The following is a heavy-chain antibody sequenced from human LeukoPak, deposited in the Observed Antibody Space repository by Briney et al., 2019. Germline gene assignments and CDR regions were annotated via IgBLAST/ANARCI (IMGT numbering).Heavy chain of an antibody. V-gene: IGHV3-48*02. J-gene: IGHJ3*02. CDR2: ISSSSSTI. D-gene: IGHD3-22*01. CDR3: ARDLYYYDSSGYYSALDI. Sequence: PGGSLRLSCAASGFTFSSYAMSWVRQAPGKGLEWVSYISSSSSTIYYADSVKGRFTISRDNAKNSLYLQMNSLRDEDTAVYYCARDLYYYDSSGYYSALDIWGQGTMVTVPS. CDR1: GFTFSSYA.